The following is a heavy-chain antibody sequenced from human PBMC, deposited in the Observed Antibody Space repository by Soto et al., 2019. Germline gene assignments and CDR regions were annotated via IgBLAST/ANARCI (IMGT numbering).Heavy chain of an antibody. CDR2: IIPILGIA. D-gene: IGHD2-15*01. CDR1: GGTFSSYT. V-gene: IGHV1-69*02. J-gene: IGHJ3*02. Sequence: SVKVYCKASGGTFSSYTISWVRQAPGQGLEWMGRIIPILGIANYAQKFQGRVTITADKSTSTAYMELSSLRSEDTAVYYCASPYYCSGGSCYDLDAFDIRGQGTMVTVSS. CDR3: ASPYYCSGGSCYDLDAFDI.